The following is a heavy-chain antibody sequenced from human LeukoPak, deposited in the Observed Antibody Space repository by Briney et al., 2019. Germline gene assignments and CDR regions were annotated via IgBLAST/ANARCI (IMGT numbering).Heavy chain of an antibody. J-gene: IGHJ4*02. CDR2: TYYRSKWYI. Sequence: SQTLSLTCAISGDSVSSNSAAWNWIRQSPSRGLEWLGRTYYRSKWYIDYAVSVKSRITFNPDTSKNHLSLQLNSVTPEETAVYYCARSRSDCSSTGCYEGFFDFWGQGTLVTVSS. D-gene: IGHD2-2*01. CDR1: GDSVSSNSAA. CDR3: ARSRSDCSSTGCYEGFFDF. V-gene: IGHV6-1*01.